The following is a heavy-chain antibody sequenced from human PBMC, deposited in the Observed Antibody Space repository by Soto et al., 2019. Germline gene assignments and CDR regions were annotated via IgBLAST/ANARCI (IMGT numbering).Heavy chain of an antibody. CDR1: GASITRGGYY. V-gene: IGHV4-31*03. Sequence: SETLSLTCTVSGASITRGGYYWTWVRQLPGRGLEWIGYTYYTGNTNYNPSLKSRLAISVDTSKNQFSLRLSSVTAADSALYYCVRDTTRIRGMDVWGQGTTVTVSS. J-gene: IGHJ6*02. D-gene: IGHD1-26*01. CDR2: TYYTGNT. CDR3: VRDTTRIRGMDV.